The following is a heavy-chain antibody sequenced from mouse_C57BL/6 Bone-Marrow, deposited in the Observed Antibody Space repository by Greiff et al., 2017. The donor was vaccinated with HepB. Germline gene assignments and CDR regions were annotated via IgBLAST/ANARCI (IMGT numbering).Heavy chain of an antibody. CDR3: ARRTREYAMDY. CDR2: IHPNSGST. CDR1: GYTFTSYW. Sequence: QVQLQQPGAELVKPGASVKLSCKASGYTFTSYWMHWVKQRPGQGLEWIGMIHPNSGSTNYNEKFKRKATLTVEKSSSTAYMQLSSLTSEDSAVYYCARRTREYAMDYWGQGTSVTVSS. J-gene: IGHJ4*01. V-gene: IGHV1-64*01.